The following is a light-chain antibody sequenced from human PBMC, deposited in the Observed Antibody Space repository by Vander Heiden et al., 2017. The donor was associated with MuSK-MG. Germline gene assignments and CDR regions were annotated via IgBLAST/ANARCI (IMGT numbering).Light chain of an antibody. CDR1: QSVSTH. V-gene: IGKV3-11*01. CDR2: DAS. J-gene: IGKJ3*01. Sequence: EIVLTQSPATLSLSPGDRATLSCRASQSVSTHLAWYQQKPGQAPRLLIYDASDRPIDIPGGFSGSGSGTDFTLTITTLEPEDFAVYYCQHRDNWPLTFGHGTKVDIK. CDR3: QHRDNWPLT.